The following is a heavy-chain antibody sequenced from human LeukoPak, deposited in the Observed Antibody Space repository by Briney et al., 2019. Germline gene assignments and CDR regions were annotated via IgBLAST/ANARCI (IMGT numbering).Heavy chain of an antibody. CDR1: GFTFSSYW. V-gene: IGHV3-7*03. Sequence: PGGSLRLSCAASGFTFSSYWMSWVRQAPGKGLEWVANIKQDGSEKYYVDSVKGRFTISRDNAKNSLYLQMNSLRAEDTAVYYCARVRYRLAETYIDYWGQGTLVTVSS. CDR3: ARVRYRLAETYIDY. D-gene: IGHD3-16*01. J-gene: IGHJ4*02. CDR2: IKQDGSEK.